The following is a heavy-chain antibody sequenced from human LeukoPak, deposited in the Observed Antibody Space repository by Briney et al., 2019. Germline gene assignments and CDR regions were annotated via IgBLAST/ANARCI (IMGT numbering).Heavy chain of an antibody. J-gene: IGHJ6*03. V-gene: IGHV4-59*01. CDR3: ARRRPYYYYYYMDV. Sequence: SETLSLTCTVSGGSISSYYWSWIRQPPGKGLEWIGYIYYSGSTNYNPSLKSRVTISVDTSKNQFSLKLSSVTAADTAVYYCARRRPYYYYYYMDVWGKGTTVTVSS. CDR1: GGSISSYY. D-gene: IGHD1-1*01. CDR2: IYYSGST.